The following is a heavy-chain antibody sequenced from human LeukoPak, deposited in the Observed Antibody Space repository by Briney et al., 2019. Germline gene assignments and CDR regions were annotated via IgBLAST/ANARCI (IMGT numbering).Heavy chain of an antibody. CDR2: ISYDGSNK. Sequence: GGSLRLSCAASGFTFSSYAMHWVRQAPGKGLEWVAVISYDGSNKYYAGSVKGRFTISRDNSKNTLYLQMNSLRAEDTAVYYCARAGYIVVVPAASFDYWGQGTLVTVSS. D-gene: IGHD2-2*01. CDR1: GFTFSSYA. J-gene: IGHJ4*02. CDR3: ARAGYIVVVPAASFDY. V-gene: IGHV3-30-3*01.